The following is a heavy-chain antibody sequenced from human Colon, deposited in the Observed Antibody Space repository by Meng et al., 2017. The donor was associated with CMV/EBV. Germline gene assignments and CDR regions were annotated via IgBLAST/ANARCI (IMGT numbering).Heavy chain of an antibody. CDR3: VRDRGYNYGNFDS. D-gene: IGHD5-18*01. CDR1: GFSISSAYF. Sequence: SQTRSLTCAVSGFSISSAYFWGWIRQPPGKGLEWIGSIYGSGKTYYNPSLKSRVSISVDTSNNDFSLTLSSVSAADTAVYYCVRDRGYNYGNFDSWGQGTLVTVSS. J-gene: IGHJ4*02. V-gene: IGHV4-38-2*02. CDR2: IYGSGKT.